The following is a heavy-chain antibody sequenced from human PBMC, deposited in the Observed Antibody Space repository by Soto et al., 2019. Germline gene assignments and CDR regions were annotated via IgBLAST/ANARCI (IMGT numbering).Heavy chain of an antibody. D-gene: IGHD3-3*01. CDR3: ARGGGRFLECLLSN. J-gene: IGHJ4*02. CDR2: IYYSGST. V-gene: IGHV4-59*01. Sequence: SETLSLTCTVSGGSISSYYWSWIRQPPGKGLEWIGYIYYSGSTNYNPSLKSRVTISVDTSKNQFSLKLSSVTAADTAVYYCARGGGRFLECLLSNWGKGTLVTVAS. CDR1: GGSISSYY.